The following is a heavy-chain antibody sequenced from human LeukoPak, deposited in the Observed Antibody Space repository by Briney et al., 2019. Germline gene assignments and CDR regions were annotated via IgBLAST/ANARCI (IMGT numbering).Heavy chain of an antibody. Sequence: SETLSLTCSVSGDSISSDYWSWIRQPAGKGLEWIGRISPSGSTTYNPSLKSRLTMSLDTSKKQFSLKLTSVTAADAAVYYCATRMRDSYTLCYLFWGPGTLVTVSS. D-gene: IGHD2-15*01. CDR3: ATRMRDSYTLCYLF. CDR2: ISPSGST. V-gene: IGHV4-4*07. CDR1: GDSISSDY. J-gene: IGHJ1*01.